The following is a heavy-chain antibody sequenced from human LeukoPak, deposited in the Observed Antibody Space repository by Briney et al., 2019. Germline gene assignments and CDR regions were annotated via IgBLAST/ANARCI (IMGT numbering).Heavy chain of an antibody. CDR3: ARTGYSSGWHFDY. J-gene: IGHJ4*02. V-gene: IGHV3-21*01. Sequence: PGRSLRLSCAASGFTFSNYAMHWVRQAPGKGLEWVSSIRSSSSYIYYADSVKGRFTISRDNAKNSLYLQMNSLRAEDTAVYYCARTGYSSGWHFDYWGQGTLVTVSS. D-gene: IGHD6-19*01. CDR2: IRSSSSYI. CDR1: GFTFSNYA.